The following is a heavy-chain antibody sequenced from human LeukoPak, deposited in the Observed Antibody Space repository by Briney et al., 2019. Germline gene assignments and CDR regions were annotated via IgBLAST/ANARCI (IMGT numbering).Heavy chain of an antibody. CDR3: ARDDSHGYHFFDS. CDR1: GFTFSSYS. J-gene: IGHJ4*02. D-gene: IGHD3-22*01. V-gene: IGHV3-21*01. CDR2: ISGSGEFI. Sequence: PGGSLRLSCAAFGFTFSSYSMNWIRQTPGKGLEWVSSISGSGEFIYYVDSVRGRFTISRDNGKNSLYLQMNSLRPEDTAVYYCARDDSHGYHFFDSWGQGTLVTVSS.